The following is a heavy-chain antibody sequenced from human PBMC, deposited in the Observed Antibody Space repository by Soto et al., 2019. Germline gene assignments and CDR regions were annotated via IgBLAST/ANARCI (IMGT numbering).Heavy chain of an antibody. J-gene: IGHJ6*02. CDR3: ARQGYSYGFYFYYGLDV. CDR2: IDPGDSYT. CDR1: GYSFTSSR. V-gene: IGHV5-10-1*01. Sequence: PGESLKISCKASGYSFTSSRIAWVRQMPGKGLEWMGRIDPGDSYTNYSPSFQGHVTISADKSINTAYLQWSSLKASDTAIYYCARQGYSYGFYFYYGLDVWGQGTTVTVSS. D-gene: IGHD5-18*01.